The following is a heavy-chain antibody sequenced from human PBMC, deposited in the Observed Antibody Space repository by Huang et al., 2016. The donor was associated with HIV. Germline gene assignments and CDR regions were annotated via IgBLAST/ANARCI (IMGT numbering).Heavy chain of an antibody. Sequence: QGQLVESGGGVVQPGGSLGLSCAASGFSFSSYDMQWVRRGPGMGLDWVSFISSDETDKYYADSMKGRFTISRDNSKDTLYLQMNSLRSEDTAVYFCLPAGHVSHYYYMDVWGKGTTVTVSS. CDR3: LPAGHVSHYYYMDV. CDR2: ISSDETDK. V-gene: IGHV3-30*03. J-gene: IGHJ6*03. CDR1: GFSFSSYD.